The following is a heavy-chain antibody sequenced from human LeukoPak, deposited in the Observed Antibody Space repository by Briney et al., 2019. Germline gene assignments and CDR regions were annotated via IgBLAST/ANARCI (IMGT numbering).Heavy chain of an antibody. CDR3: ARLIAEAGSRYFDL. V-gene: IGHV3-53*01. CDR1: GFTVSSNY. Sequence: GGSLRLSCATSGFTVSSNYLSWVRQAPGKGLEWVSVIYSGRGSYYADSVKGTYFADSVKGRFTISRDTSKNTVNLQMSSLRAEDTAVYYCARLIAEAGSRYFDLWGRGTLVTVSS. D-gene: IGHD6-13*01. J-gene: IGHJ2*01. CDR2: IYSGRGSYYADSVKGT.